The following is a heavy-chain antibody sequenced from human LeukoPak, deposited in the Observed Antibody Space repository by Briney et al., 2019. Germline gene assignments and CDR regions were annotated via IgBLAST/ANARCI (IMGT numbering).Heavy chain of an antibody. CDR1: GYTFTSYG. D-gene: IGHD3-16*02. V-gene: IGHV1-18*01. Sequence: ASVKVSCKASGYTFTSYGISWVRQAPGQGLERMGWISAYNGNTNYAQKLQGRVTMTTDTSTSTAYMELRSLRSDDTAVYYCARVRQYYDYVWGSYRYDYWGQGTLVTVSS. CDR2: ISAYNGNT. CDR3: ARVRQYYDYVWGSYRYDY. J-gene: IGHJ4*02.